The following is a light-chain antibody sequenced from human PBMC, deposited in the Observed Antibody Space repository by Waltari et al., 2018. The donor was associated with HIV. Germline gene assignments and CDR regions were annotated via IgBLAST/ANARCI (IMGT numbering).Light chain of an antibody. CDR1: YSNIGSNT. Sequence: QSVLTQTPSLSGTPGQRVTISCSGGYSNIGSNTVNWYQQFPGTARRLLIYSNNQRPSGVPDRFSGSKSGTSASLVISELQSQDEADYHCAAWDDSLHGELFGGGTKLTVL. J-gene: IGLJ2*01. CDR3: AAWDDSLHGEL. V-gene: IGLV1-44*01. CDR2: SNN.